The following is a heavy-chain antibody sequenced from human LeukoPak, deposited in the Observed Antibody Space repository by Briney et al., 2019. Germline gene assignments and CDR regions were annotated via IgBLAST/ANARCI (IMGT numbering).Heavy chain of an antibody. D-gene: IGHD2-15*01. CDR2: TYYSSEWHH. CDR1: GDSFFWNSVA. V-gene: IGHV6-1*01. Sequence: SQTLSLTCAVSGDSFFWNSVAWNWIRQSPSRGLEWLGRTYYSSEWHHDYAVSVKSRINITADTFKSQFSLHLNTVTPEDTAGYFCARGRYCGGGTCYHFDSWGQGTLVTVTS. J-gene: IGHJ4*02. CDR3: ARGRYCGGGTCYHFDS.